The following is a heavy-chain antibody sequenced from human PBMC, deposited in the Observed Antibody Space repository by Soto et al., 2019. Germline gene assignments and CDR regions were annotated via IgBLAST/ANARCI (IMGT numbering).Heavy chain of an antibody. V-gene: IGHV4-31*03. CDR3: ARDRYFGL. CDR1: GDPINSGGYF. CDR2: IFYNGST. Sequence: QVQLQESGPGLVKPSQTLSLTCSVSGDPINSGGYFWSWIRQLPGKGLEWIGNIFYNGSTYYNPSLKSRVTISLDTSKSQFSLNLSSVTAADTAVYFCARDRYFGLWGRGTLVTVSS. J-gene: IGHJ2*01.